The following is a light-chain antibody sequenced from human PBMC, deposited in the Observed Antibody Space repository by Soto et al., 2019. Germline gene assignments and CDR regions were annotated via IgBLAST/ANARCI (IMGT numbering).Light chain of an antibody. V-gene: IGLV4-69*01. J-gene: IGLJ2*01. Sequence: QPVLTQSPSASASLGASVKLTCTLSSGHSTYPIAWLQQQPEKGPRYLMNLKSDGSHTKGDGIPDRFSGSSSGAERYLTISSLRSEDEADYYCQTWGTGIRVFGGGTQLTVL. CDR2: LKSDGSH. CDR1: SGHSTYP. CDR3: QTWGTGIRV.